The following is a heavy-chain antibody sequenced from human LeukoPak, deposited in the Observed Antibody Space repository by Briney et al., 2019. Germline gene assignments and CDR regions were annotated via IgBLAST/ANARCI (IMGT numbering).Heavy chain of an antibody. CDR2: IWYDGSNK. J-gene: IGHJ4*02. CDR3: ARDPPYYYDSSGTLDY. V-gene: IGHV3-33*01. CDR1: GFTFSSYG. Sequence: GGSLRLSCAASGFTFSSYGMYWVRQAPGKGLEWVAVIWYDGSNKYYADSVKGRFTISRDNSKNTLYLQMSSLRAEDTAVYYCARDPPYYYDSSGTLDYWGQGTPVTVSS. D-gene: IGHD3-22*01.